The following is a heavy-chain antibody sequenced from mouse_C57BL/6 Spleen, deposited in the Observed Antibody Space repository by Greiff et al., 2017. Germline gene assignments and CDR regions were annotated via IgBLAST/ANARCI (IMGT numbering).Heavy chain of an antibody. D-gene: IGHD5-5*01. J-gene: IGHJ1*03. V-gene: IGHV1-74*01. CDR2: IHPSDSDT. CDR1: GYTFTSYW. CDR3: ATPLPFWYFDV. Sequence: QVQLQQPGAELVKPGASVKVSCKASGYTFTSYWMHWVKQRPGQGLEWIGRIHPSDSDTNYNQKFKGKATLTVDKSSSTAYMQLSSLTSEESAVYYCATPLPFWYFDVWGTGTTVTVSS.